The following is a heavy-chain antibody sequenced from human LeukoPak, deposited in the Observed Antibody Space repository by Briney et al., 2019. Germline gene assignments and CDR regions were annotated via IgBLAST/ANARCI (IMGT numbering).Heavy chain of an antibody. J-gene: IGHJ4*02. D-gene: IGHD6-25*01. V-gene: IGHV3-7*01. CDR1: GFTFSSYC. Sequence: PGGSLRLSCAASGFTFSSYCMSWVRQAPGKGLEWVANIKQEGSEKYYLDSVRGRFSISRDNAKNSLYLQMNNLRVENTAVYYCAKGQQRFDYWGQGTLVTVSS. CDR3: AKGQQRFDY. CDR2: IKQEGSEK.